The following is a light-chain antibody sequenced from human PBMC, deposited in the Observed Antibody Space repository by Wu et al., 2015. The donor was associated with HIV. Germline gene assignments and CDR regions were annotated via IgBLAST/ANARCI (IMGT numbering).Light chain of an antibody. CDR1: QTVTSSY. Sequence: EVVLTQSPGTLSLSPGERATLSCRSSQTVTSSYLAWYQQKPGQAPRLLIYGATSRATGTPDRFSGSGSEKDFTLTISRVEPEDFAVYYCQQYSDSPRTFGQGTKVEF. V-gene: IGKV3-20*01. J-gene: IGKJ1*01. CDR2: GAT. CDR3: QQYSDSPRT.